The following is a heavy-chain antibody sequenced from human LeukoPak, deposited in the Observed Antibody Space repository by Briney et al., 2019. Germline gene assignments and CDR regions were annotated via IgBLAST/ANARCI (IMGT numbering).Heavy chain of an antibody. D-gene: IGHD3-9*01. V-gene: IGHV1-46*01. CDR3: ATIRYFDL. CDR1: GYTFTSYG. Sequence: ASVKVSCKASGYTFTSYGISWVRQAPGQGLEWMGIINPSGGSTSYAQKFQGRVTMTRDTSTSTVYMELSSLRSEDTAVYYCATIRYFDLWGQGTLVTVSS. J-gene: IGHJ4*02. CDR2: INPSGGST.